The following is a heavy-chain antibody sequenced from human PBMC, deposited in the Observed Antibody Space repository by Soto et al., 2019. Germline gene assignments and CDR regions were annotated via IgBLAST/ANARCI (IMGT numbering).Heavy chain of an antibody. CDR3: ASRDPGTSVDY. CDR2: IYRTGST. V-gene: IGHV4-4*02. D-gene: IGHD1-7*01. CDR1: GGSFTINNW. J-gene: IGHJ4*02. Sequence: PSETRSLTCSVSGGSFTINNWCTWFRQPPGQGLEWIGEIYRTGSTNYNPSLKSRVTISLDKSENQFSLKVTSLTAADTAVYYCASRDPGTSVDYWGQGTLVTVSS.